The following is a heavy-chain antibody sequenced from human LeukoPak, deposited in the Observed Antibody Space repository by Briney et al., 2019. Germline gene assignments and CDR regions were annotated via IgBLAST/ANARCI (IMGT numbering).Heavy chain of an antibody. CDR1: GGSISSSSYY. CDR2: IYYSGST. CDR3: ARQRADMIFGVVMGFGLDY. Sequence: KSSETLPLTCTVSGGSISSSSYYWGWIRQPPGKGLEWIGSIYYSGSTYYNPSLKSRVTISVDTSKNQFSLKLSSVTAADTAVYYCARQRADMIFGVVMGFGLDYWGRGTLVTVSS. D-gene: IGHD3/OR15-3a*01. J-gene: IGHJ4*02. V-gene: IGHV4-39*07.